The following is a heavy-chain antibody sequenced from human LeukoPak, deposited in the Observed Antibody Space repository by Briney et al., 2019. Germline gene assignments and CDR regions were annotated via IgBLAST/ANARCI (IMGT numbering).Heavy chain of an antibody. Sequence: GGSLRLSCAASGFTFSSYAMSWVRQAPGKGLEWVSAVSGSGGSTYYADSVKGRFTISRDNSKNTLYLQMNSLRAEDTAVYYCAKSNRYSSSSRFDYWGQGTLVTVSS. CDR1: GFTFSSYA. CDR3: AKSNRYSSSSRFDY. D-gene: IGHD6-6*01. CDR2: VSGSGGST. V-gene: IGHV3-23*01. J-gene: IGHJ4*02.